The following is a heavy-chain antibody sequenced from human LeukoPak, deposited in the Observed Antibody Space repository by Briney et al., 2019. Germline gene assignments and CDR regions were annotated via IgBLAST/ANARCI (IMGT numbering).Heavy chain of an antibody. Sequence: SETLSLTCTVSGDSISSSSYYWVWIRPPPGKGLEGNRSIYYRGTTYYNPSLKSRVIISVDMSKNQFSLKLSSVTAADTAVYYCARTSSSGLVGGYYFDYWGQGTLVTVSS. CDR1: GDSISSSSYY. D-gene: IGHD6-19*01. CDR3: ARTSSSGLVGGYYFDY. CDR2: IYYRGTT. V-gene: IGHV4-39*07. J-gene: IGHJ4*02.